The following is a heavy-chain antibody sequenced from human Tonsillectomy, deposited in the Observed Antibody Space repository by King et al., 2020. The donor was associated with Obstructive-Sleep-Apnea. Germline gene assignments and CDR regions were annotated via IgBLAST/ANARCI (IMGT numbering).Heavy chain of an antibody. D-gene: IGHD2-15*01. Sequence: VQLVESGGGVVQPGRSLRLSFAASGFTFSSYGMHWVRQAPGKGLELGAVISYDGSNKYYADSVKGRFSISRDNSKNTLYLQMNSLRAEDTAVYYCAKAKDIVVVVAATPFDYWGQGTLVTVSS. V-gene: IGHV3-30*18. CDR2: ISYDGSNK. CDR3: AKAKDIVVVVAATPFDY. J-gene: IGHJ4*02. CDR1: GFTFSSYG.